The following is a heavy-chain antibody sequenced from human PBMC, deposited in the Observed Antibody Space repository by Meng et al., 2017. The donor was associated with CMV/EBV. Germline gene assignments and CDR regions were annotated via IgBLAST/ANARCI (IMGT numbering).Heavy chain of an antibody. CDR2: IIPILGIA. Sequence: SVKVSCKASGGTFSSYTISWVRQAPGQGLEWMRRIIPILGIANYAQKFQGRVTITADKSTSTAYMELSSLRSEDTAVYYCARERTEIVPVVPAAMYAFDIWGQGTMVTVSS. CDR3: ARERTEIVPVVPAAMYAFDI. CDR1: GGTFSSYT. D-gene: IGHD2-2*01. V-gene: IGHV1-69*04. J-gene: IGHJ3*02.